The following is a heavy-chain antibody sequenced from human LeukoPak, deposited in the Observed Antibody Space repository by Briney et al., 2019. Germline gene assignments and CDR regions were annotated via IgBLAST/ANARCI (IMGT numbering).Heavy chain of an antibody. J-gene: IGHJ4*02. CDR1: GFTFNNYA. Sequence: PGGSLRLSCAASGFTFNNYAMSWVRQAPGTGLEWVSAISKSGDRTYYADSVKGRFTISRDNAKNSLYLQMNSLRAEDTAVYYCARFSGYCSSTSCTPGDWGQGTLVTVSS. D-gene: IGHD2-2*01. CDR3: ARFSGYCSSTSCTPGD. V-gene: IGHV3-23*01. CDR2: ISKSGDRT.